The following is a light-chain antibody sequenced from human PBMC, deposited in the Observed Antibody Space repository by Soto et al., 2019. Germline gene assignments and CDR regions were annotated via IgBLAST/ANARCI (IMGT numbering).Light chain of an antibody. J-gene: IGKJ1*01. CDR3: QQYNSYST. CDR2: KAS. Sequence: DIQKTQSPFTLSASVGDRVTITCRASQSISTWLAWYQQKPGKAPKLLIYKASSLDSGVPSRFSGSGSGTEFTLTISSLQPDDFATYYCQQYNSYSTFGQGTKVDIK. V-gene: IGKV1-5*03. CDR1: QSISTW.